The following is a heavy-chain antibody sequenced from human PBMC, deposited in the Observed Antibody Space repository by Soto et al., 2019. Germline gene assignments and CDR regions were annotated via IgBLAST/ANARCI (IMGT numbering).Heavy chain of an antibody. CDR2: ISYDGSNK. J-gene: IGHJ1*01. CDR3: AKDWTTVTTSRGEEYFQH. V-gene: IGHV3-30*18. D-gene: IGHD4-17*01. CDR1: GFTFSSYG. Sequence: QVQLVESGGGVVQPGRSLRLSCAASGFTFSSYGMHWVRQAPGKGLEWVAVISYDGSNKYYADSVKGRFTISRDNSKNTLYLQRNSLRAEDTAVYYCAKDWTTVTTSRGEEYFQHWGQGTLVTVSS.